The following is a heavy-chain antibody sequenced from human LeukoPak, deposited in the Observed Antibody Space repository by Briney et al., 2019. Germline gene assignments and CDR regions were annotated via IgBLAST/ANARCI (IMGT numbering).Heavy chain of an antibody. CDR1: GFTFSGYW. CDR3: ANSHENAPGVF. CDR2: ISGGATST. J-gene: IGHJ4*02. D-gene: IGHD3-16*01. Sequence: GGSLRLSCAASGFTFSGYWMHWVRQAPGEGLVWVSSISGGATSTYYADSVKGRFTISSDNSKNTLFLQMNNLRAEDTALYYCANSHENAPGVFWGQGALVTVSS. V-gene: IGHV3-23*01.